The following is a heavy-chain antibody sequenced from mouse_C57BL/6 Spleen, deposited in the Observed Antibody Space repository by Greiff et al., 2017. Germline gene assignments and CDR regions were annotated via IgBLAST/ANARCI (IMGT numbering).Heavy chain of an antibody. D-gene: IGHD2-1*01. Sequence: DVQLQESGPGLVKPSQSLSLTCSVTGYSITSGYYWNWIRQFPGNKLEWMGYISYDGSNNYNPSLKNRISITRDTSKNQFFLKLNSVTTEDTATYYCARDNYGNFLWGQGTLVTVSA. V-gene: IGHV3-6*01. J-gene: IGHJ3*01. CDR2: ISYDGSN. CDR3: ARDNYGNFL. CDR1: GYSITSGYY.